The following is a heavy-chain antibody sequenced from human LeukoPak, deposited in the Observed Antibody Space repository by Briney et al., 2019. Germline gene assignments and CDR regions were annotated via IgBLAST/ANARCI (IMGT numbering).Heavy chain of an antibody. CDR2: ITDSGART. V-gene: IGHV3-23*01. CDR1: GFSFSNYA. Sequence: GGSLRLSCVASGFSFSNYAMTWVRQAPGEGLEWVSTITDSGARTYYADSVKGRFTISRDNPKNTLYLQMNSLRAEDTAVYFCAKRGVVIRVILVGFHKEAYYFDSWGQGALVTVSS. D-gene: IGHD3-22*01. J-gene: IGHJ4*02. CDR3: AKRGVVIRVILVGFHKEAYYFDS.